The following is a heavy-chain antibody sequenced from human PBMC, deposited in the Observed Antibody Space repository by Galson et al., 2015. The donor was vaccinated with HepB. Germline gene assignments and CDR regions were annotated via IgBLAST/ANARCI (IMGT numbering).Heavy chain of an antibody. Sequence: CAISGDSVSTNSAVWNWIRQSPSRGLEWLGRTYYRSKWYNDYALSVKSRISINPDTSKNQLSLQLNSVTPEDTAVYYCARVIYHGAGTYFDSWGQGTLVTVSS. D-gene: IGHD3-10*01. CDR3: ARVIYHGAGTYFDS. CDR1: GDSVSTNSAV. J-gene: IGHJ4*02. V-gene: IGHV6-1*01. CDR2: TYYRSKWYN.